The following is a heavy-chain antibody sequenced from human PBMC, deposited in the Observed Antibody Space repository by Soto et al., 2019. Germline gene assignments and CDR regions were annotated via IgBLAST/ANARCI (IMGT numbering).Heavy chain of an antibody. V-gene: IGHV1-18*01. J-gene: IGHJ4*02. CDR2: VTTNDERT. D-gene: IGHD3-22*01. Sequence: QVQMVQSGPEVKMPGASVKVSCKTSGYTFTAYGLAWLRQAPGQRPEWMGWVTTNDERTNYARKFQGRVTTTTDRSTTTTSMELRSLGTDDTAVYYCARELNTESSAYYSFAFWGQGTLVTVSS. CDR3: ARELNTESSAYYSFAF. CDR1: GYTFTAYG.